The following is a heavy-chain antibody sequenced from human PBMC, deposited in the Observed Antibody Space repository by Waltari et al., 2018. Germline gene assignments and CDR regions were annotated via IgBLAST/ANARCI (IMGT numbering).Heavy chain of an antibody. D-gene: IGHD6-13*01. V-gene: IGHV1-69*01. J-gene: IGHJ2*01. CDR2: IIPIFGTA. CDR3: ASLPNSSSWFDWYFDL. CDR1: GGTFSSYA. Sequence: QVQLVQSGAEVKKPGSSVKVSCKASGGTFSSYAISWVRQAPGQGLEWMGGIIPIFGTANDAQKCQGRVTITADESTSTAYMELSSLRSEDTAVYYGASLPNSSSWFDWYFDLWGRGTLVTVSS.